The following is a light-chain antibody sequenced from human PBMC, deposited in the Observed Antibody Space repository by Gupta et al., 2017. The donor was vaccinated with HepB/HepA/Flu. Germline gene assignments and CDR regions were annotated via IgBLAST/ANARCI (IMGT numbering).Light chain of an antibody. CDR1: SSDVGYYNY. CDR2: DVS. CDR3: SAYTSRNTLL. J-gene: IGLJ2*01. V-gene: IGLV2-14*01. Sequence: QSALTQPASVSGSPGQSITISCSGTSSDVGYYNYVSWYQQYPGKAPKLIIYDVSYRPSGVSNRFSGSKSANTASLTISGLQAEDEADYYCSAYTSRNTLLFGGGTKLTVL.